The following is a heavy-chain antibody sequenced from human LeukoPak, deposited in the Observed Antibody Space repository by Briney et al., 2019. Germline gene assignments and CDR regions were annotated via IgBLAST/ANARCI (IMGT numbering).Heavy chain of an antibody. J-gene: IGHJ4*02. Sequence: SETLSLTCTVSGGSISSYYWSWIRQPPGKGLEWIVYIHYSGGTNYNPSLTSRVTISVDTSKNQFSLKLNSVTAADTALYYCARVGVPGSFDYWGQGTLVTVSS. CDR3: ARVGVPGSFDY. V-gene: IGHV4-59*01. CDR2: IHYSGGT. CDR1: GGSISSYY. D-gene: IGHD3-3*01.